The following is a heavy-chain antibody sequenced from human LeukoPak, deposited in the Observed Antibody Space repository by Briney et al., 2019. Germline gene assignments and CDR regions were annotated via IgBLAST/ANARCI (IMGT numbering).Heavy chain of an antibody. D-gene: IGHD5-18*01. J-gene: IGHJ6*04. CDR3: AKVGGYSYGYMDV. CDR2: ISGSGGIT. CDR1: GFTFTSYA. Sequence: GGSLRLSCAASGFTFTSYAMSWVRQAPGKGLEWVSAISGSGGITYYADSVKGRFTIPTDNSKNTLYLQMNSLRAEDTAVYYCAKVGGYSYGYMDVWGKGTTVTVSS. V-gene: IGHV3-23*01.